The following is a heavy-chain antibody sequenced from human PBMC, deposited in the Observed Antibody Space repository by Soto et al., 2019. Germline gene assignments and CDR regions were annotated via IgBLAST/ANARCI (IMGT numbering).Heavy chain of an antibody. J-gene: IGHJ6*02. Sequence: QVQLVESGGGVVQPGRSLRLSCAASGFTFSYHALNWVRQAPGKGLEWVSDISYDGDNKYIAESVKGRFTISRDNSKNTVSLQMNSLRAEDTAMYFCARATTTSAFSAMDVWGQGTTVTVSS. CDR1: GFTFSYHA. V-gene: IGHV3-30-3*01. CDR2: ISYDGDNK. CDR3: ARATTTSAFSAMDV. D-gene: IGHD1-1*01.